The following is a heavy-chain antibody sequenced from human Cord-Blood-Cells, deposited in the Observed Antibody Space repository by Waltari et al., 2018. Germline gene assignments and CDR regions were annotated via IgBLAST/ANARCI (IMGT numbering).Heavy chain of an antibody. CDR3: ARDAGQLFDY. CDR1: GGSFSGYY. Sequence: QVQLKQWGAGLLKPSETLSLTCAVYGGSFSGYYWSWIRQPPGKGLEWIGEINHSGSTNYNPSLKSLVTISVDTSKNQFSLKLISVTAADTAVYYCARDAGQLFDYWGQGTLVTVSS. J-gene: IGHJ4*02. V-gene: IGHV4-34*01. CDR2: INHSGST. D-gene: IGHD6-13*01.